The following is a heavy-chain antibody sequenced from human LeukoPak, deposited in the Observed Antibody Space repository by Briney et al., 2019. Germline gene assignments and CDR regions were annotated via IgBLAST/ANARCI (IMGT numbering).Heavy chain of an antibody. CDR2: INHSGST. D-gene: IGHD2-15*01. V-gene: IGHV4-34*01. J-gene: IGHJ4*02. CDR3: ARXNCXGGSCPNYYFDY. CDR1: GGSFSGYY. Sequence: SETLSLTCAVYGGSFSGYYWSWIRQPPGKGLEWIGEINHSGSTNYNPSLKSRVTISVDTSKNQFSLKLSSVTAADTAVYYCARXNCXGGSCPNYYFDYWGQGTLVTVSS.